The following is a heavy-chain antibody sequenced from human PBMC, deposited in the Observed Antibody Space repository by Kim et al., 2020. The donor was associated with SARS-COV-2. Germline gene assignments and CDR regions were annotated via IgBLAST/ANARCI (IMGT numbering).Heavy chain of an antibody. CDR1: GDSISSGGYY. J-gene: IGHJ2*01. CDR2: IYNSGGT. D-gene: IGHD4-17*01. CDR3: ARDSIGYGEYGASYWYFDL. V-gene: IGHV4-31*03. Sequence: SETLSLTCTVSGDSISSGGYYWSWIRQHPGKGLEWIGNIYNSGGTHCNPSLKSRLIISLDTSKNQFSLKLSSVTAADTAVYYCARDSIGYGEYGASYWYFDLWGRGTLVTVSS.